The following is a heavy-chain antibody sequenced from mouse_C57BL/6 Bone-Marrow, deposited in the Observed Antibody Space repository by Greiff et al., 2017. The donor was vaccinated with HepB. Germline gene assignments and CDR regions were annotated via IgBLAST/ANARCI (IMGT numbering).Heavy chain of an antibody. Sequence: QVQLQQSGAELVKPGASVKISCKASGYAFSSYWMNWVKQRPGKGLEWIGQIYPGDGDTNYNGKFKGKATLTADKSSSTAYMQLSSLTSEDSAVYFCAGGNTTVVAPYGYFDVWGTGTTVTVSS. V-gene: IGHV1-80*01. J-gene: IGHJ1*03. CDR2: IYPGDGDT. CDR3: AGGNTTVVAPYGYFDV. CDR1: GYAFSSYW. D-gene: IGHD1-1*01.